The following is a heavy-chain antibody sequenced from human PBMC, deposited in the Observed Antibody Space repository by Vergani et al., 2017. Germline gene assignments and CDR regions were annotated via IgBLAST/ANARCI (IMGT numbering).Heavy chain of an antibody. Sequence: QLHLQESGPGLVKPSETLSLTCTVSGGSITSISYYWGWIRQPPGKGLEWIGNIYHSGCAYYNPSLNGRVTISVDTSKNQFSLEVTSVTAADTAIYFCARTESFILRYFHWALWGQGTLVTVSS. V-gene: IGHV4-39*01. J-gene: IGHJ4*02. CDR1: GGSITSISYY. D-gene: IGHD3-9*01. CDR3: ARTESFILRYFHWAL. CDR2: IYHSGCA.